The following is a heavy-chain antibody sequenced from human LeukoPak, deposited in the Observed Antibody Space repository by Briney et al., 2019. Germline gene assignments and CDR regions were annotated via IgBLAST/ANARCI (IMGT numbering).Heavy chain of an antibody. D-gene: IGHD6-13*01. V-gene: IGHV3-7*01. CDR2: IKQDGSEK. CDR1: GFTFSNYW. J-gene: IGHJ4*02. Sequence: GGSLRLSCEASGFTFSNYWMSWVRQAPGKGLEWVANIKQDGSEKYYVDSVKGRFTISRDNAKNSLYLQMNSLRAEDTAVYYCARGAYSSSYFDYWGQGTLATVSS. CDR3: ARGAYSSSYFDY.